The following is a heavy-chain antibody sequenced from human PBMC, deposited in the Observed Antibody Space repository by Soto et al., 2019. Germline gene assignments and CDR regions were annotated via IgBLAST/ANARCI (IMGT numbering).Heavy chain of an antibody. D-gene: IGHD3-22*01. CDR3: ARALSSGYYKGAFDY. V-gene: IGHV4-30-2*01. CDR1: GGSISSGGYS. J-gene: IGHJ4*02. Sequence: SETLSLTCAVSGGSISSGGYSWSWIRQPPGKGLEWIGYIYHSGSTYYNPSLKSRVTISVDRSKNQFSLKLSSVTAADTAVYYCARALSSGYYKGAFDYWGQGTLVTVSS. CDR2: IYHSGST.